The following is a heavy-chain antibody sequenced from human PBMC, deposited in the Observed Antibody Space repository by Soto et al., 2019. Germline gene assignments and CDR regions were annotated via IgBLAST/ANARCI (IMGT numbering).Heavy chain of an antibody. CDR2: ISGSGGST. Sequence: EVQLLESGGGLVQPGGSLRLSCASSGFTFNNYAMSWVRQAPGKGLEWVSGISGSGGSTYYADSVKGRFTISRDNSKNTLYLQMNSLRAEGTAVYYCAKDRSRYYYYYGMDVWGQGTTVTVSS. J-gene: IGHJ6*02. CDR3: AKDRSRYYYYYGMDV. CDR1: GFTFNNYA. V-gene: IGHV3-23*01.